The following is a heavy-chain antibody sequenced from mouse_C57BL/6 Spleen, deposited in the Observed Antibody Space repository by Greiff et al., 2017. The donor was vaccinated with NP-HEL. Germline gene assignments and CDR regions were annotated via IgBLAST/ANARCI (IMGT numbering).Heavy chain of an antibody. CDR2: ISSGSSTI. D-gene: IGHD1-1*01. CDR3: ARYYGSGYERYIDV. J-gene: IGHJ1*03. V-gene: IGHV5-17*01. CDR1: GFTFSDYG. Sequence: EVKVVESGGGLVKPGGSLKLSCAASGFTFSDYGMHWVRQAPEKGLEWVAYISSGSSTIYYADTVKGRFTISRDNAKNTLFLQMTSLRSEDTAMYYCARYYGSGYERYIDVWGTGTTVTVSS.